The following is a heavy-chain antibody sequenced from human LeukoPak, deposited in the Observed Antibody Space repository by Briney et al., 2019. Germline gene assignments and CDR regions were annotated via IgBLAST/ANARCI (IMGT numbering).Heavy chain of an antibody. J-gene: IGHJ4*02. CDR1: GFTFDDYA. CDR2: ISWNSGSI. V-gene: IGHV3-9*01. D-gene: IGHD6-19*01. CDR3: PKAMAGTEGFDY. Sequence: PGRSLRLSCAASGFTFDDYAMHWVRQAPGKGLEWVSGISWNSGSIGYADSVKGRFTISRDNAKNSLYLQMNSLRAEDTALYYCPKAMAGTEGFDYWGQGTLVTVSS.